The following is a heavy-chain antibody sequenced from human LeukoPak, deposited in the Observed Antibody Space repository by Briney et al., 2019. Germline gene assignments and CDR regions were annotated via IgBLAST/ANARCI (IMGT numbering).Heavy chain of an antibody. CDR2: ISGSGGST. V-gene: IGHV3-23*01. D-gene: IGHD2-2*01. J-gene: IGHJ6*02. Sequence: GGSLRLSCAASGFTFSSYAMSWVRQAPGKGLEWVSAISGSGGSTYYADSVKGRFTISRDNSKNTLYLQMNSLRAEDTAVYYCAKLGYCSSTSCPGGIDYYYGMDVWGQGTTVTVSS. CDR3: AKLGYCSSTSCPGGIDYYYGMDV. CDR1: GFTFSSYA.